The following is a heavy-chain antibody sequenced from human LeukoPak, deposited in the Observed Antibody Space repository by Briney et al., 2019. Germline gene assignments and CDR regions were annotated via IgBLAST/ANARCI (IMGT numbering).Heavy chain of an antibody. CDR3: ARVEMATITGYYFDY. V-gene: IGHV1-8*01. CDR1: GYSFTSYD. D-gene: IGHD5-24*01. CDR2: MNSNSGHT. J-gene: IGHJ4*02. Sequence: ASVKVSCKASGYSFTSYDINWVRQATGQELEWMGWMNSNSGHTGYAQKFQGRVTMTRDTSISTAYMELSRLRSDDTAVYYCARVEMATITGYYFDYWGQGTLVTVSS.